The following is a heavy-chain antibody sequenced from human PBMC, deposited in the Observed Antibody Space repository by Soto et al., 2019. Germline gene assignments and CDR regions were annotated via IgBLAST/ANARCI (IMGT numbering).Heavy chain of an antibody. Sequence: QVQLQQWGAGLLKPSETLSLTCAVYGGSFSGYYWSWIRQPPGKGLEWIGEINHSGSTNYNPALKSRATISVDTSKSQFSLKLSSVTAADTAVYYCARAVSTYYFYMDVWGKGTTVTVSS. CDR1: GGSFSGYY. CDR2: INHSGST. D-gene: IGHD4-17*01. J-gene: IGHJ6*03. V-gene: IGHV4-34*01. CDR3: ARAVSTYYFYMDV.